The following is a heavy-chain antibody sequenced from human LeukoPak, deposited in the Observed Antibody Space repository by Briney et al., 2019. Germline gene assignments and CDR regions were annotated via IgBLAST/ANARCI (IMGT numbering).Heavy chain of an antibody. J-gene: IGHJ4*02. CDR3: VFLYYYDSRPEGFDY. Sequence: ASVKVSCKASGGTFSSYAISWVRQAPGQGLEWMGGIIPIFGTANYAQKFQGRVTITADESTSTAYMELSSLRSEDTAVYYCVFLYYYDSRPEGFDYWGQGTLVTVSS. D-gene: IGHD3-22*01. V-gene: IGHV1-69*13. CDR1: GGTFSSYA. CDR2: IIPIFGTA.